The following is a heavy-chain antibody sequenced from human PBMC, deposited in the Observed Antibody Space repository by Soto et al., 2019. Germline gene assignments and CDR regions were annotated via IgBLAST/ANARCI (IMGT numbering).Heavy chain of an antibody. J-gene: IGHJ3*02. D-gene: IGHD3-3*01. CDR3: RGGGGVGVAGSAAFDM. V-gene: IGHV1-2*02. Sequence: QLHLVQSGAVVKKPGASVTVSCSASGYPVTAYYMHWVRQAPGRGLEWMGGINPATGAAKYTQTSRGRVTMARDTSTSKVLMELRGRKSGATSVFSCRGGGGVGVAGSAAFDMWGQGTLVTVSS. CDR1: GYPVTAYY. CDR2: INPATGAA.